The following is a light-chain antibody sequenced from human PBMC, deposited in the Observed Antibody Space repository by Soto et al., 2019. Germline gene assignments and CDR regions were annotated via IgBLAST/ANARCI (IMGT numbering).Light chain of an antibody. CDR1: QAISTS. CDR2: KAS. V-gene: IGKV1-5*03. J-gene: IGKJ2*01. Sequence: DIQMTQSPSSLSASVGDRVTFTCRATQAISTSLAWYQQKPGKATKLLIYKASSLDIGVPSRFSGSGSGTVFTLTISSLQPDDFATYYFQQYSSYPHTCGQGPKVDLK. CDR3: QQYSSYPHT.